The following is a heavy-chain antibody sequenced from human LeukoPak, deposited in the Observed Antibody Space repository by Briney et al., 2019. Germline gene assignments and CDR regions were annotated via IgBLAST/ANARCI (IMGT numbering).Heavy chain of an antibody. J-gene: IGHJ3*02. CDR3: AREGESADRDAFDI. CDR1: GFTFSNYE. D-gene: IGHD3-16*01. V-gene: IGHV3-48*03. Sequence: QTGGSLRLSCAGSGFTFSNYEVNWIRQAPGKGLEWVSYITGNGGNVNYADSVKGRFTISRDNAKNSLYLQMSSLRVEDTAIYYCAREGESADRDAFDIWGQGTMVTVSS. CDR2: ITGNGGNV.